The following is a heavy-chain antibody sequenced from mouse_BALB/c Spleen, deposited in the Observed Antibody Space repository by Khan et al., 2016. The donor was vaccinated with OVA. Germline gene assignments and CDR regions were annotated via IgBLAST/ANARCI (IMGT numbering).Heavy chain of an antibody. Sequence: QVQLKESGPGLVAPSQSLSITCTISGFSLTSYGVHWVRQPPGKGLEWLVVIWSDGSTNYNSDLKSRLSISKDNSKSTVFLKMNSLQTDDTAMYYCARHYDYAHYYAMDYWGQGTSVTVSS. J-gene: IGHJ4*01. D-gene: IGHD2-4*01. CDR1: GFSLTSYG. CDR2: IWSDGST. V-gene: IGHV2-6-1*01. CDR3: ARHYDYAHYYAMDY.